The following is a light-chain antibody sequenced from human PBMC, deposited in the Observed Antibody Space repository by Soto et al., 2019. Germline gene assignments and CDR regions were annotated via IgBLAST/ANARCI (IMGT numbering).Light chain of an antibody. V-gene: IGKV1-33*01. J-gene: IGKJ3*01. Sequence: DIQMTQSPSSLSASVGDRVTITCQASQDISNYLNWYQQKPGKAPKLLIYDASNLETGVPSRFSGSGSGTDFTFNISSLQREDIATYYCQQYDNLPPFTFGPGTKVDIK. CDR3: QQYDNLPPFT. CDR2: DAS. CDR1: QDISNY.